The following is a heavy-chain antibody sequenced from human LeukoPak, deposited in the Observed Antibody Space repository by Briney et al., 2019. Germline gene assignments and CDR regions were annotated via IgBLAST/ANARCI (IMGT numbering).Heavy chain of an antibody. V-gene: IGHV3-30*18. CDR2: ISYDGSNK. Sequence: GGSLRLSCAASGFTFTEYGMHWVRQAPGKWLELVAVISYDGSNKYYADSVKGRFTISRDNSKNTLFLQMNSLRTEDTAVYYCAKDRRGYSAYDVDYFDYWGQGTLVTVSS. CDR1: GFTFTEYG. D-gene: IGHD5-12*01. CDR3: AKDRRGYSAYDVDYFDY. J-gene: IGHJ4*02.